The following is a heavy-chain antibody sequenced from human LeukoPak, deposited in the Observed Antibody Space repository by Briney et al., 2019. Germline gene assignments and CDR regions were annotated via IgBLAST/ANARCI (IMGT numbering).Heavy chain of an antibody. Sequence: GGSLRLSCSASGFIFSSYPMHWVRQAPGKGLEYVSGINTRGDDTHYADSVRGRFTICRDNSKNTLYLQMSSLRPEDTAVYYCVKDSDATDWGYWFDPWGQGTLVTVSS. V-gene: IGHV3-64D*06. CDR1: GFIFSSYP. D-gene: IGHD3-9*01. J-gene: IGHJ5*02. CDR3: VKDSDATDWGYWFDP. CDR2: INTRGDDT.